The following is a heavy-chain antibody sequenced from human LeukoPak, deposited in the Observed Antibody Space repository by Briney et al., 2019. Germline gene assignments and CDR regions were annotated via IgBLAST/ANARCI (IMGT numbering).Heavy chain of an antibody. CDR2: YSGST. CDR1: GTPIRSYH. Sequence: SETLSLTCTVSGTPIRSYHWSWIRQPPGKGLEWIGSYSGSTNYNPSLQSRVTISVDTSKNQFSLGLSSVTAADTAVYYCARHEAWFDPWGQGTLVTVSS. V-gene: IGHV4-59*08. J-gene: IGHJ5*02. CDR3: ARHEAWFDP.